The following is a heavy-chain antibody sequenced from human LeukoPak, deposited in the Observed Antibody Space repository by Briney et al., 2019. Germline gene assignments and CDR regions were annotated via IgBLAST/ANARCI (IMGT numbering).Heavy chain of an antibody. Sequence: GGSLRLSCTTSGFTFGDYPMSWVRQAPGKGLEWVGFIRIKPYGGTTEYGASVKGRFSISRDDSKGIAYLQMNSLKTEDTAVYYCTTPLGYCSSTSCPNIDYWGQGTLVTASS. D-gene: IGHD2-2*01. J-gene: IGHJ4*02. CDR3: TTPLGYCSSTSCPNIDY. CDR1: GFTFGDYP. V-gene: IGHV3-49*04. CDR2: IRIKPYGGTT.